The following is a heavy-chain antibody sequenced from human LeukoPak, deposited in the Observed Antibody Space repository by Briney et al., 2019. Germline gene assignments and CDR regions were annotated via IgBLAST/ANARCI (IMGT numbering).Heavy chain of an antibody. CDR1: GGSMSGFY. V-gene: IGHV4-59*01. J-gene: IGHJ4*02. CDR3: ARDYYGWGSSFDS. D-gene: IGHD3-10*01. Sequence: SETLSLTCTVSGGSMSGFYWTWIRRPPGKGLEWIGHIYYSGTTNYHPSLKSRLTISVDTSKNQFSLKLSSVTAADTAVYYCARDYYGWGSSFDSWGQGTLVTVSS. CDR2: IYYSGTT.